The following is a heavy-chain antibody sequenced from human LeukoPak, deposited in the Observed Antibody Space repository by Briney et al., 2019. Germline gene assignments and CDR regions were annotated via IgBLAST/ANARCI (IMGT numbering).Heavy chain of an antibody. CDR1: GFTLSSYW. CDR3: ARDWVAGVPFDAFDI. Sequence: TGRSLRLSCAASGFTLSSYWMSWVRQAPGKGLEWVANIKEDGSEKYYVDSVEGRFTISRDNAKNSLYLHMNSLKAEDTAMYYCARDWVAGVPFDAFDIWGQGTMVSVSS. D-gene: IGHD3-10*01. CDR2: IKEDGSEK. J-gene: IGHJ3*02. V-gene: IGHV3-7*01.